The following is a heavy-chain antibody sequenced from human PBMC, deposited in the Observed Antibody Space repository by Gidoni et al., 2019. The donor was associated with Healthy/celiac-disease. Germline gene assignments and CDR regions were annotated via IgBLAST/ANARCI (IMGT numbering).Heavy chain of an antibody. CDR1: GFTFSCSA. J-gene: IGHJ4*02. D-gene: IGHD3-3*01. CDR3: VKVYYDFWSGYYSPPHY. Sequence: EVQLVESGGGLVQPGGSLRLSFSASGFTFSCSAMHWVRKAPGKGLEYVAAISRNGGSTYYADSVKGRFTISRDNSKNTLYLQMSSLRAEDTAVYYCVKVYYDFWSGYYSPPHYWGQGTLVTVSS. CDR2: ISRNGGST. V-gene: IGHV3-64D*09.